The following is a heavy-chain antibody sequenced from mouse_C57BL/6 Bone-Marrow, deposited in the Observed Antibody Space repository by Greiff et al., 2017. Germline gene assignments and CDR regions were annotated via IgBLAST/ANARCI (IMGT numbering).Heavy chain of an antibody. V-gene: IGHV1-9*01. CDR2: ILPGSCST. Sequence: QVQLQQSGAELMKPGASVKLSCKATGYTFTGYWIEWVKQRPGHGLEWIGEILPGSCSTNYNEKFKGKATFTADTSSNTAYMQLSSLTTEDSAIYYCARRLGRNYFDYWGQGTTLTVSS. D-gene: IGHD4-1*01. CDR1: GYTFTGYW. J-gene: IGHJ2*01. CDR3: ARRLGRNYFDY.